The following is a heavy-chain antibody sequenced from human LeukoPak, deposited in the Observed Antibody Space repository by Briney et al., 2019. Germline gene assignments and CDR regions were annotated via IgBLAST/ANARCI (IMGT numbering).Heavy chain of an antibody. CDR1: GGSVSSGSYY. CDR3: ARPLTHGGSYYD. J-gene: IGHJ4*02. D-gene: IGHD1-26*01. V-gene: IGHV4-39*01. Sequence: PSETLSLTCTVSGGSVSSGSYYWGWIRQPPGKGLEWIGSVHYSGSAYYNPSLKSRVTISVDTSKNQFSLKLNSVTAADTAVYYCARPLTHGGSYYDWGQGTLVTVSS. CDR2: VHYSGSA.